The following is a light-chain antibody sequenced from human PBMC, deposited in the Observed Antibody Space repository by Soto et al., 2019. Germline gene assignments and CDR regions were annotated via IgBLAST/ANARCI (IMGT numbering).Light chain of an antibody. CDR3: ATWNDGIFV. V-gene: IGLV1-44*01. CDR1: TSNIGRST. CDR2: GNT. J-gene: IGLJ1*01. Sequence: SVLTQPPSASGTPGQRVTISCSGTTSNIGRSTVSWYQQFPGAAPKLLIYGNTQRPLGVPVRFSGSKSDTSASLAISGLQSEDEADYYCATWNDGIFVFGIGTKVTVL.